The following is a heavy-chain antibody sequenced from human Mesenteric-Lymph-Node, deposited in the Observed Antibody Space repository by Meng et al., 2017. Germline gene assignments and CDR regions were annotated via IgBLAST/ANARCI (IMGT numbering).Heavy chain of an antibody. CDR3: ARDGKVGGRKYYFDY. J-gene: IGHJ4*02. CDR2: IWYDGSNK. Sequence: GESLKISCAASGFTFSSYGMHWVRQAPGKGLEWVAVIWYDGSNKYYADSVKGRFTISRDNSKNTLYLQMNSLRPDDTAVYYCARDGKVGGRKYYFDYWGRGTLVTVSS. CDR1: GFTFSSYG. D-gene: IGHD1-26*01. V-gene: IGHV3-33*01.